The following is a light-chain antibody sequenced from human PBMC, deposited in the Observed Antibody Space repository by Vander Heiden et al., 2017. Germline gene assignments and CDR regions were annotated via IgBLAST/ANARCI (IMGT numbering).Light chain of an antibody. CDR3: QQYYSTPH. CDR2: WAS. V-gene: IGKV4-1*01. J-gene: IGKJ4*01. Sequence: DIVMTHSPESLAVSLGEGATINCKSSQSVLYSSNNRNYLAWYQQKPGQPPKLLIYWASTRESGVPDRFSGSGSGTDFTLTISSLQAEDVAVYYCQQYYSTPHFGGGTKVEIK. CDR1: QSVLYSSNNRNY.